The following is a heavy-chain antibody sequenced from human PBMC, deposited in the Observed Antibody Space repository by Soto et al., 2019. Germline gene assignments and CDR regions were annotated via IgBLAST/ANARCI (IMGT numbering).Heavy chain of an antibody. D-gene: IGHD2-21*02. V-gene: IGHV4-30-4*01. Sequence: QVQLQESGPGLVKPSQTLSLTCTVSGVSISRGGDYWGWVRQPPGKGLEWIGYMYYSGSLYFNPSLRSRLTMSADTSENQFSLSLSSVTAADTAVYYCVRSPQEVVTPNFDYWGQGTLVTVSS. CDR3: VRSPQEVVTPNFDY. J-gene: IGHJ4*02. CDR2: MYYSGSL. CDR1: GVSISRGGDY.